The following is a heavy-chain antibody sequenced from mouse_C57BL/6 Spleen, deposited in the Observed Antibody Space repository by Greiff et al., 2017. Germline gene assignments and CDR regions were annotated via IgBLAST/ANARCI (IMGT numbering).Heavy chain of an antibody. CDR1: GYTFTDYY. CDR3: ARRRITTVVGYFDV. Sequence: VQLQQSGPELVKPGASVKISCKASGYTFTDYYMNWVKQSHGKSLEWIGDINPNNGGTSYNQKFKGKATLTVDKSSSTAYMELRSLTSEDSAVYYCARRRITTVVGYFDVWGTGTTVTVSS. J-gene: IGHJ1*03. V-gene: IGHV1-26*01. D-gene: IGHD1-1*01. CDR2: INPNNGGT.